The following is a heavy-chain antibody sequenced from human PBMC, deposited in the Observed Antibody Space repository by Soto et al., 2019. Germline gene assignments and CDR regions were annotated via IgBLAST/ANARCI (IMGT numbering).Heavy chain of an antibody. CDR3: ARGYLEYSGYDLTFAFDI. J-gene: IGHJ3*02. CDR1: GGSISSYY. V-gene: IGHV4-59*08. CDR2: IYYSGST. D-gene: IGHD5-12*01. Sequence: SETLSLTCTVSGGSISSYYWSWIRQPPGKGLEWIGYIYYSGSTNYNPSLKSRVTISVDTSKNQFSLKLSSVTAADTAVYYCARGYLEYSGYDLTFAFDIWGQGTMVTVSS.